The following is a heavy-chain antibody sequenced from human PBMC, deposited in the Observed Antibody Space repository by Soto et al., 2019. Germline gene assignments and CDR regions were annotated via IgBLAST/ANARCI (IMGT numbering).Heavy chain of an antibody. V-gene: IGHV1-18*01. CDR2: ISADNGNT. J-gene: IGHJ4*02. CDR3: ATNPGIAVADNY. CDR1: GYTFTRYG. Sequence: QVQLVQSGAEVKKPGASVKVSCKASGYTFTRYGISWVRQAPGQGLEWMGWISADNGNTNYAQKLQGRVTMTTDTSKSTAYMELRSLRDDDTAVYYCATNPGIAVADNYWGQGTLVTVSS. D-gene: IGHD6-19*01.